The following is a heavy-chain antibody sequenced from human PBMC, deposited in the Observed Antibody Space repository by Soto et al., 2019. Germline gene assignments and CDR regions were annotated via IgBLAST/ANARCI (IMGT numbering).Heavy chain of an antibody. J-gene: IGHJ6*04. D-gene: IGHD3-3*01. CDR3: AKGADFWCAPKGALGV. CDR1: GFTFSSYA. CDR2: ISGSGGST. Sequence: GGSLRLSCAASGFTFSSYAMSWVRQAPGKGLEWVSAISGSGGSTYYADSVKGRFTISRDNSKNTLYLQMNSLRAEDTAVYYCAKGADFWCAPKGALGVWGKGTTVTVSS. V-gene: IGHV3-23*01.